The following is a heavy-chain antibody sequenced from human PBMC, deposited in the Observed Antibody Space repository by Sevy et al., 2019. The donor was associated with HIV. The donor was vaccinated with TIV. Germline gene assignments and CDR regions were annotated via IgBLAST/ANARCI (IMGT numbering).Heavy chain of an antibody. CDR1: GYTFTGYY. V-gene: IGHV1-2*02. Sequence: ASVKVSCKASGYTFTGYYMHWVRQAPGQGLEWMGWINPNSGGTNYAQKFQGRVTMTRDTSIRTAYMELSRLRSDDTAVYYCARDLNWDLPGIAAAGYNWFDPWGQGTLVTVSS. D-gene: IGHD6-13*01. CDR2: INPNSGGT. CDR3: ARDLNWDLPGIAAAGYNWFDP. J-gene: IGHJ5*02.